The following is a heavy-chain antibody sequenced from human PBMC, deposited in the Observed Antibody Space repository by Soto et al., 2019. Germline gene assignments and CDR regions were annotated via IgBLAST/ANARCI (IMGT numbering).Heavy chain of an antibody. J-gene: IGHJ6*01. Sequence: QVQLVESAGGVVQPGRSLRLSCAASGFTFSSYAMHWVRQAPGKGLEWVAVISYDGSNKYYADSVKGRFTISRDNSKNTLYLQMNSLRAEDTAVYYCARDYYRFNSGYGFSMDVW. V-gene: IGHV3-30-3*01. CDR3: ARDYYRFNSGYGFSMDV. CDR2: ISYDGSNK. D-gene: IGHD5-12*01. CDR1: GFTFSSYA.